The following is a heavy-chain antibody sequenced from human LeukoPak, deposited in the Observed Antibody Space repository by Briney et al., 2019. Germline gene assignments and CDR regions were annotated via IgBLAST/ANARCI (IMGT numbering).Heavy chain of an antibody. CDR1: GYTFTGYY. CDR3: ARDYVINRYCSGGSCYSYYYGMDV. D-gene: IGHD2-15*01. CDR2: INPNSGST. Sequence: ASVKVSCKASGYTFTGYYMHWVRQAPGQGLEWMGWINPNSGSTSYAQKFQGRVTMTRDTSTSTVYMELSSLRSEDTAVYYCARDYVINRYCSGGSCYSYYYGMDVWGQGTTVTVSS. V-gene: IGHV1-46*01. J-gene: IGHJ6*02.